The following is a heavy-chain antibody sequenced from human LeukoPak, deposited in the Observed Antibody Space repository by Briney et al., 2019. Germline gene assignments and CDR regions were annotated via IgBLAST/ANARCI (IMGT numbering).Heavy chain of an antibody. CDR2: ISGSGGST. D-gene: IGHD4-17*01. Sequence: GGSLRLSCAASGFTFSSYGMSWARQAPGKGLEWVSAISGSGGSTYYADSVKGRLTISRDNSKNTLYLQMNSLRAEDTAVYFCAKGIYGDYGGYFDYWGQGTLVTVSS. V-gene: IGHV3-23*01. CDR3: AKGIYGDYGGYFDY. CDR1: GFTFSSYG. J-gene: IGHJ4*02.